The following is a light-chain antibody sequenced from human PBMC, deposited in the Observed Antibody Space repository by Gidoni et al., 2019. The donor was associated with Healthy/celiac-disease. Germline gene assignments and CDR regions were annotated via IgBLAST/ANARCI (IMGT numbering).Light chain of an antibody. CDR1: QSISSY. J-gene: IGKJ2*03. CDR3: QQSYSTPPS. Sequence: DIQMTHSPSSLSASVGDRVTITCRASQSISSYLNWYQQKPGKATKLLINAASSLKSGVPSRFSGSGSGTDFTLTISSLQPEDFATYYCQQSYSTPPSFGQGTKLEIK. V-gene: IGKV1-39*01. CDR2: AAS.